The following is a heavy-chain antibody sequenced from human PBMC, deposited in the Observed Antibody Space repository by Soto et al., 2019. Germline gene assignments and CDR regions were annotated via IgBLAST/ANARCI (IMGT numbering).Heavy chain of an antibody. Sequence: KSTDAVSLTCTVSGGSISSGDYYWSWIRQPPGKGLEWIGYIYYSGSTYYNPSLKSRVTISVDTSKNQFSLKLSSVTAADTAVYYCARDNILGILYGGMDVWGQGTTVTVSS. CDR2: IYYSGST. J-gene: IGHJ6*02. CDR3: ARDNILGILYGGMDV. V-gene: IGHV4-30-4*02. D-gene: IGHD3-3*01. CDR1: GGSISSGDYY.